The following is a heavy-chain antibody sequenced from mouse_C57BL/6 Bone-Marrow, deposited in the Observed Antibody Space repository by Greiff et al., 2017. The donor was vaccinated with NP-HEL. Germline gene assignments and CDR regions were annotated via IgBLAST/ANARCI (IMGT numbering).Heavy chain of an antibody. CDR2: INPYNGGT. J-gene: IGHJ2*01. CDR1: GYTFTDYY. CDR3: ARSHYYYGSSGDY. Sequence: VHVKQSGPVLVKPGASVKMSCKASGYTFTDYYMNWVKQSHGKSLEWIGVINPYNGGTSYNQKFKGKATLTVDKSSSTAYMELNSLTSEDSAVYYCARSHYYYGSSGDYWGQGTTLTVSS. D-gene: IGHD1-1*01. V-gene: IGHV1-19*01.